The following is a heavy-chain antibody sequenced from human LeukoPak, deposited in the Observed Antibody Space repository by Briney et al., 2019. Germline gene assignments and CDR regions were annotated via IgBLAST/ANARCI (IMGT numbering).Heavy chain of an antibody. Sequence: ASVKVSCKASGYTFTDNYMYWVRQAPGQGLEWMGIIRPSGAGTSYAQKFQGRVTMTRDTSTSTVYMELSSLRSEDTAVYYCARGNYCFDYWGQGTLVTVSS. D-gene: IGHD1-7*01. J-gene: IGHJ4*02. CDR3: ARGNYCFDY. CDR2: IRPSGAGT. V-gene: IGHV1-46*01. CDR1: GYTFTDNY.